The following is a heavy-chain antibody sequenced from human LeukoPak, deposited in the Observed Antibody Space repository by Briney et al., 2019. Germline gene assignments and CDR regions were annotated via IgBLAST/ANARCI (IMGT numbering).Heavy chain of an antibody. Sequence: GSLRLSCAASGFTFSSYWMTWVRQAPGKGLEWIGEINHSGSTNYNPSLKSRVTISVDTSKNQFSLKLSSVTAADTAVYYCARGMRRDYYGSGSYGWFDPWGQGTLVTVSS. V-gene: IGHV4-34*01. CDR1: GFTFSSYW. CDR2: INHSGST. CDR3: ARGMRRDYYGSGSYGWFDP. J-gene: IGHJ5*02. D-gene: IGHD3-10*01.